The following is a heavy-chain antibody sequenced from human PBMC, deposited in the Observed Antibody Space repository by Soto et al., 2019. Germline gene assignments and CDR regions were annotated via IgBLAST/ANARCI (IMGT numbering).Heavy chain of an antibody. V-gene: IGHV3-23*01. J-gene: IGHJ4*02. CDR2: ISGSDGRT. CDR1: GFTFKKYS. Sequence: EVQLLESGGGLVQPGGSLRLSCAASGFTFKKYSMNWVRQAPGKGLEWVSGISGSDGRTSYAESVKGRFTISRDNSKSTRDLQKNSLRPEETGMNDGAKDPLYPPAARLYYFDYWGQGNLVTVSS. CDR3: AKDPLYPPAARLYYFDY. D-gene: IGHD6-13*01.